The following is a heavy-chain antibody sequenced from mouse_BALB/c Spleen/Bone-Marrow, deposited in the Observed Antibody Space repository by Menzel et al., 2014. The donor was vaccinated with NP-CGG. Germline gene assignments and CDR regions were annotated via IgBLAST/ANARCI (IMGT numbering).Heavy chain of an antibody. CDR1: GFTFTDYY. CDR2: IRNKANGYTT. CDR3: ARDDYYAMDY. V-gene: IGHV7-3*02. J-gene: IGHJ4*01. Sequence: EVKLEESGGGLVQPGGSLRLSCATSGFTFTDYYMSWVRQPPGKALEWLGFIRNKANGYTTEYSASMKGRFTISRDNSQSILYLQMNTLRAEDSATYYCARDDYYAMDYWGQGTSVTVSS.